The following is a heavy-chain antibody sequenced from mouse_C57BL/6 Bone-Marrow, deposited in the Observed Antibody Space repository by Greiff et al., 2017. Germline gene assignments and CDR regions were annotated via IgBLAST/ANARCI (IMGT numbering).Heavy chain of an antibody. J-gene: IGHJ4*01. CDR3: ARRRSLDYYAMDY. V-gene: IGHV1-7*01. D-gene: IGHD1-1*01. CDR1: GYTFTSYC. CDR2: INPCSGYT. Sequence: QVQLKESGAELAKPGASVKLSCKASGYTFTSYCMHWVKQRPGQGLEWIGYINPCSGYTKYNQKFKDKATLTADKSSNTAYMQLSSLTSEDSAVYYCARRRSLDYYAMDYWGQGTSVTVSS.